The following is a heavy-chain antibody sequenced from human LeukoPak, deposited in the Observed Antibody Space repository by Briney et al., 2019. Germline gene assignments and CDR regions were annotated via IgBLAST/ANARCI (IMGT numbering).Heavy chain of an antibody. CDR1: GGSFSGYY. CDR2: INHSGST. J-gene: IGHJ6*03. D-gene: IGHD3-10*01. Sequence: SETLSLTCAVYGGSFSGYYWNWIRQPPGKGLEWIGEINHSGSTNYNPSLKSRVTISVDTSKNQFSLKVSSVTAADTAVYYCARVFDSGSQAYFYYMDVWGKGTTVTISS. CDR3: ARVFDSGSQAYFYYMDV. V-gene: IGHV4-34*01.